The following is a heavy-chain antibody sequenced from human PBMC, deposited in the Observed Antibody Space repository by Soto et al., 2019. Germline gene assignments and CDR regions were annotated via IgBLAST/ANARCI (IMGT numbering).Heavy chain of an antibody. CDR3: ARAAYSGSYQGYFDY. CDR1: GFTFSTYS. Sequence: GGSLRLSCAASGFTFSTYSRNWVRQAPGKGLEWVSSISSSSTIYYADSVKGRFTISRDTSKNQFSLQLNSVTPEDTAVYYCARAAYSGSYQGYFDYWGQGTLVTVSS. J-gene: IGHJ4*02. V-gene: IGHV3-48*01. D-gene: IGHD1-26*01. CDR2: ISSSSTI.